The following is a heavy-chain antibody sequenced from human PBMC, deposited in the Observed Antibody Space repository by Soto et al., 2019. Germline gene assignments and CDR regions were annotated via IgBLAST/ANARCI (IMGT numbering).Heavy chain of an antibody. V-gene: IGHV3-30*18. CDR2: ISYDGSNK. Sequence: GGSLRLSCAASGFTFSSYGMHWVRQAPGKGLEWVAVISYDGSNKYYADSVKGRFTISRDNSKNTLYLQMNSLRAEDTAVYYCAKDLYLPNDYYYYMDVWGKGTTVTVSS. J-gene: IGHJ6*03. D-gene: IGHD2-8*01. CDR3: AKDLYLPNDYYYYMDV. CDR1: GFTFSSYG.